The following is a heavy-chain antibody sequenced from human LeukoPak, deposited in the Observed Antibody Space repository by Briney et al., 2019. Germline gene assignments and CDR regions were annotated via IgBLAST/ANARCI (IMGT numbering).Heavy chain of an antibody. V-gene: IGHV1-8*01. CDR3: AREKVLDSSSWYEMIYYYYYGMDV. Sequence: ASVKVSCKASGYTFTSYDINWVRQVTGQGLEWMGWMNPNSGNTGYAQKFQGRVTMTRNTSISTAYMELSSLRSEDTAVYYCAREKVLDSSSWYEMIYYYYYGMDVWGQGTTVTVSS. J-gene: IGHJ6*02. CDR1: GYTFTSYD. D-gene: IGHD6-13*01. CDR2: MNPNSGNT.